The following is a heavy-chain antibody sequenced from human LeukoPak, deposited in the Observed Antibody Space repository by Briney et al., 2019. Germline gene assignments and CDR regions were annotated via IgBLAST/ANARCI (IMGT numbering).Heavy chain of an antibody. CDR2: IHTTGST. CDR3: ARGVGSFGDDPRDALDI. Sequence: SETLSLTCTVSGGSISSYYWSWIRQPAGKGLEWIGRIHTTGSTNYNPSLRSRVTMSVDMSKKQFSLKLTSVTAADTAVYFCARGVGSFGDDPRDALDIWGQGTMVTVSS. J-gene: IGHJ3*02. CDR1: GGSISSYY. D-gene: IGHD4-17*01. V-gene: IGHV4-4*07.